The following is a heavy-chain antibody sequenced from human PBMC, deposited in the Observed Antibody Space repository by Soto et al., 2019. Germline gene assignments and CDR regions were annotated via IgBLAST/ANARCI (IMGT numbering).Heavy chain of an antibody. D-gene: IGHD3-9*01. CDR3: ASLVSYYDILTGYYTHPFYFDY. V-gene: IGHV4-31*03. CDR1: GGSISSGGYY. CDR2: IYYSGST. J-gene: IGHJ4*02. Sequence: SETLSLTCTVSGGSISSGGYYWSWIRQHPGKGLEWIGYIYYSGSTYYNPSLKSRVTISVDTSKNQFSLKLSSVTAADTAVYYCASLVSYYDILTGYYTHPFYFDYWGQGTLVTVSS.